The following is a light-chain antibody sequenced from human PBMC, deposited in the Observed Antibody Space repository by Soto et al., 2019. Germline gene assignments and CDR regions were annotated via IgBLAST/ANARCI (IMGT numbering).Light chain of an antibody. CDR2: GNF. J-gene: IGLJ1*01. CDR3: GSYASNIYV. CDR1: SSNIGAGYD. Sequence: QSVLTQPPSVSGAPGQRVTISCTGSSSNIGAGYDVRWYRHLPGTAPKLLIYGNFDRPSGVPDRFSGSKSGTSASLAITGLQAEDEADYYCGSYASNIYVFGTGTKLTVL. V-gene: IGLV1-40*01.